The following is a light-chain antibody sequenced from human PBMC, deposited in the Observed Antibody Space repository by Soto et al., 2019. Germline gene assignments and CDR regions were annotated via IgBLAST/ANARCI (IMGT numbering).Light chain of an antibody. CDR1: QSISSNY. CDR3: HQYDSWT. J-gene: IGKJ1*01. V-gene: IGKV3-20*01. Sequence: EIVLTQSPGTLSLSPGERATLSCRASQSISSNYVAWYQQKPGQAPRLLIYDASTRATGIPNRYSGSGSGTDFTLTISRLEPEDFAVYYCHQYDSWTFGQGTKVDIK. CDR2: DAS.